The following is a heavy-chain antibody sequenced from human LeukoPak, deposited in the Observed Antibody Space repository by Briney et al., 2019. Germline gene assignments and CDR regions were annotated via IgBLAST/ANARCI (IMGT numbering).Heavy chain of an antibody. CDR3: ARKYYYDSSGYYGSSFDM. CDR2: ISGSGGST. D-gene: IGHD3-22*01. CDR1: GGTFSSYA. J-gene: IGHJ3*02. V-gene: IGHV3-23*01. Sequence: SCKASGGTFSSYAMHWVRQAPGKGLEWVSAISGSGGSTYYADSVKGRFTISRDNSKNTLYLQMNSLRAEDTAVYYCARKYYYDSSGYYGSSFDMWGQGTMVTVSS.